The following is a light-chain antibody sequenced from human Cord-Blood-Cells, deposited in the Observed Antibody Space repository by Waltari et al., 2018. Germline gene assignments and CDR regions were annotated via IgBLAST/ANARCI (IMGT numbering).Light chain of an antibody. CDR1: QSVLYSSNNKNY. V-gene: IGKV4-1*01. J-gene: IGKJ2*01. CDR3: QQYYSTPYT. Sequence: DIVMTQSPDSLAVSLGDRATINCKSNQSVLYSSNNKNYLAWYQQKPGQPPKLLIYWASTRESGVPDRFSGSGSGTDFTLTISSLQAEDVAVYYCQQYYSTPYTFGQGTKLEIK. CDR2: WAS.